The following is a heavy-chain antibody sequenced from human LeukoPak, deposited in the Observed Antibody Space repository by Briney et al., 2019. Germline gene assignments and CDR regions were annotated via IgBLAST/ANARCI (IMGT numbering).Heavy chain of an antibody. V-gene: IGHV1-46*01. Sequence: ASVKVSCKASGYTFTSHFMHWVRQAPGQGLEWMGIINPRGGSTSYTQKFQGRVTMTRDTSTSTVYMELSSLRSEDTAVYYCARVEEGYGSGRRGNFYYYYMDVWGKGTTVTISS. D-gene: IGHD3-10*01. CDR1: GYTFTSHF. J-gene: IGHJ6*03. CDR2: INPRGGST. CDR3: ARVEEGYGSGRRGNFYYYYMDV.